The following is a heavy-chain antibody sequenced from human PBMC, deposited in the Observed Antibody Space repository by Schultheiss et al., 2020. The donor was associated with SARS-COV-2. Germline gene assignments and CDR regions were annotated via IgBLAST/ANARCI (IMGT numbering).Heavy chain of an antibody. Sequence: LSWIRQPPGKGLEWIGEIEWIGEDNHSGSTNYNPSLKSRVTISVDTSKNQFSLKLSSVTAADTAVYYCARGPNYYDSSGNYWYFDLWGRGTLVTVSS. J-gene: IGHJ2*01. D-gene: IGHD3-22*01. CDR2: DNHSGST. V-gene: IGHV4-34*01. CDR3: ARGPNYYDSSGNYWYFDL.